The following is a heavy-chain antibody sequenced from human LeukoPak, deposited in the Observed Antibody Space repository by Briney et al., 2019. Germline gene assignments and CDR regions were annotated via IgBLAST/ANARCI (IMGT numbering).Heavy chain of an antibody. J-gene: IGHJ6*03. D-gene: IGHD3-16*01. V-gene: IGHV1-2*02. CDR2: INPNSGGT. CDR3: AREVWGYYYMDV. Sequence: ASVKVSCKASGYTFTGYYMHWVRQAPGQGLEWMGWINPNSGGTNYAQKFQGRVTMTRDTSISTAYMELSRLRSDDTAVYYCAREVWGYYYMDVWGQGTTVTVSS. CDR1: GYTFTGYY.